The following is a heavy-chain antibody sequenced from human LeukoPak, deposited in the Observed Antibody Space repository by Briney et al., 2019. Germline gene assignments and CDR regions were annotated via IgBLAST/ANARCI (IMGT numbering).Heavy chain of an antibody. D-gene: IGHD6-13*01. Sequence: GGSLRLSCAASGFTFTSYWMSWVRQATGKGLEWVSAIGTAGDTYYPGSVKGRFTISRENAKNSLYLQMNSLRAGDTAVYYCARGGAGYSSSWYDYWGQGTLVTVSS. CDR1: GFTFTSYW. J-gene: IGHJ4*02. CDR2: IGTAGDT. CDR3: ARGGAGYSSSWYDY. V-gene: IGHV3-13*01.